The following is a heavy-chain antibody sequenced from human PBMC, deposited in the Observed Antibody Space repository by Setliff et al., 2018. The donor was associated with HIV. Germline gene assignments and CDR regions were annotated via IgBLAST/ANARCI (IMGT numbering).Heavy chain of an antibody. J-gene: IGHJ4*02. CDR1: GFTFSDYG. CDR2: VTYGEGKK. CDR3: AKLRAARRDYFDY. Sequence: GESLKISCTPSGFTFSDYGFHWVRQAPGKGLEWVAFVTYGEGKKHYADSVKGRFTISRDNSKNTLYLQMNSLRAEDTAVYYCAKLRAARRDYFDYWGQGTRVTVAS. D-gene: IGHD6-6*01. V-gene: IGHV3-30*02.